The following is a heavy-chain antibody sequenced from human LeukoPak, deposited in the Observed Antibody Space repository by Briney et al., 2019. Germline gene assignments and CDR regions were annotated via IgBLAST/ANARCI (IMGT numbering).Heavy chain of an antibody. CDR3: AKAEGYYYGSGSS. J-gene: IGHJ4*02. V-gene: IGHV3-23*01. D-gene: IGHD3-10*01. CDR1: GFTFSNYA. Sequence: GGSLRLSCAATGFTFSNYAMIWVGRASGKGLECVSSISGSGDATYYADSVKGRFTISRDNSKNTLYLQLNSLRAEDTAVYYCAKAEGYYYGSGSSWGQGTLVTVSS. CDR2: ISGSGDAT.